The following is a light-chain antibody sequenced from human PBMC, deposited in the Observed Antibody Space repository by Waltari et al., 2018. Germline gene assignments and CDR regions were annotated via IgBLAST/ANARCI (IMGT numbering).Light chain of an antibody. CDR3: KKFSIYPIT. V-gene: IGKV1-9*01. CDR2: AAS. CDR1: QGICSS. J-gene: IGKJ4*01. Sequence: DIQLTQSPSFLSASVGDRFTITCRSSQGICSSLTWYQLKAGKAPMLLIYAASTLQAGVPSRFSGSGSGTDYTLTISRVQPEDFAIYYCKKFSIYPITFGGGTKVEVK.